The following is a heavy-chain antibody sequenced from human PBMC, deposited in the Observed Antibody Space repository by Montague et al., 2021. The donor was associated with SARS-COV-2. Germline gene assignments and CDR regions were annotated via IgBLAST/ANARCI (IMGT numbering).Heavy chain of an antibody. CDR1: GFTFRNYG. CDR3: ATDAGGTCSGGFCLNWFDP. J-gene: IGHJ5*02. CDR2: IGYDGSNK. V-gene: IGHV3-33*08. Sequence: SLRLSCAASGFTFRNYGMHWVRQAPGKGLEWVSLIGYDGSNKYYADSVKGRFTISRDNSKKMLYLQMNSLRAEDTAVYFCATDAGGTCSGGFCLNWFDPWGQGTPVTVSS. D-gene: IGHD2-15*01.